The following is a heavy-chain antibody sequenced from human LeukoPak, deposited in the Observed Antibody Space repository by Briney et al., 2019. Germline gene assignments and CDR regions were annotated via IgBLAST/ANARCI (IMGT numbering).Heavy chain of an antibody. CDR1: GFTFHDYA. J-gene: IGHJ4*02. D-gene: IGHD4-17*01. CDR3: AKDGYGDYDY. CDR2: ISGAGDNT. Sequence: GGSLRLSCAASGFTFHDYAMHWVRQAPGEGLEWVSLISGAGDNTYYAASVKGRFTISNVNSKNSLYLQMNSLGTEDTAFYYCAKDGYGDYDYWAQGTLVTVSS. V-gene: IGHV3-43*02.